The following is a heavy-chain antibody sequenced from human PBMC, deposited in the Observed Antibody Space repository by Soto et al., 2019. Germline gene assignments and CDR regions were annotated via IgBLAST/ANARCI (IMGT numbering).Heavy chain of an antibody. V-gene: IGHV3-21*01. CDR3: ARDFESIAAPNYYYYYMDV. Sequence: EVQLVESGGGLVKPGGSLSLSCAASGFTFSSYSMNWVRQAPGKGLEWVSSISSSSSYIYYADSVKGRFTISRDNAKNSLYLQMNSLRAEDTAVYYCARDFESIAAPNYYYYYMDVWGKGTTVTVSS. D-gene: IGHD6-6*01. CDR2: ISSSSSYI. J-gene: IGHJ6*03. CDR1: GFTFSSYS.